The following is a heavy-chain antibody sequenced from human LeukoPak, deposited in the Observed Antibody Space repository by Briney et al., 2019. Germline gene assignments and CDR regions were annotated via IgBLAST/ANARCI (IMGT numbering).Heavy chain of an antibody. CDR1: GFTFSSYW. J-gene: IGHJ4*02. D-gene: IGHD2-2*01. V-gene: IGHV3-74*01. Sequence: GGSLRLSCAASGFTFSSYWMHWVRQVPGKGLMWVSRIKTDGSSTSYADSVKGRFTVSRDNSKNTLYLQMNSLRAEDTAVYYCESTSYGTGYWGQGTLVTVSS. CDR2: IKTDGSST. CDR3: ESTSYGTGY.